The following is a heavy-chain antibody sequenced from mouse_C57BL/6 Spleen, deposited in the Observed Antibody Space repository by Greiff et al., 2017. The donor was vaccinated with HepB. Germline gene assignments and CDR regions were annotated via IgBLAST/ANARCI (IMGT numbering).Heavy chain of an antibody. CDR2: ISDGGSYT. CDR1: GFTFSSYA. Sequence: DVMLVESGGGLVKPGGSLKLSCAASGFTFSSYAMSWVRQTPEKRLEWVATISDGGSYTYYPDNVKGRFTISRDNAKNNLYLQMSHLKSEDTAMYYCARDRYYGSSPTLFAYWGQGTLVTVSA. V-gene: IGHV5-4*01. J-gene: IGHJ3*01. CDR3: ARDRYYGSSPTLFAY. D-gene: IGHD1-1*01.